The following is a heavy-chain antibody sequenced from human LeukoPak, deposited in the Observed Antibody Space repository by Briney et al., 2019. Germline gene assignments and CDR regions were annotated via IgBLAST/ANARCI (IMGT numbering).Heavy chain of an antibody. J-gene: IGHJ4*02. CDR1: GASISSYY. D-gene: IGHD3-22*01. V-gene: IGHV4-59*01. CDR3: ARDTRYYDNSGYYFFDY. Sequence: SETLSLTCTVSGASISSYYWNWIRQPPGKGLEWIGYMHYSGSTNYNPSLKSRVTISVDTSKHQFSLKLNSVTSADTAVYYCARDTRYYDNSGYYFFDYWGRGTLVTVSS. CDR2: MHYSGST.